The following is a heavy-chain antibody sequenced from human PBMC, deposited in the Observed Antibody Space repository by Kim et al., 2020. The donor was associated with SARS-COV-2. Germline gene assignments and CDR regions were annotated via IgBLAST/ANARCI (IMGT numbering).Heavy chain of an antibody. Sequence: GGSLRLSCAASGFTFSNAWMSWVRQAPGKGLEWVGRIKSKTDGGTTDYAAPVKGRFTISRDDSKNTLYLQMNSLKTEDTAVYYCTTDVTMIVVVIEAFDIWGQGTMVTVSS. CDR1: GFTFSNAW. J-gene: IGHJ3*02. CDR2: IKSKTDGGTT. D-gene: IGHD3-22*01. CDR3: TTDVTMIVVVIEAFDI. V-gene: IGHV3-15*01.